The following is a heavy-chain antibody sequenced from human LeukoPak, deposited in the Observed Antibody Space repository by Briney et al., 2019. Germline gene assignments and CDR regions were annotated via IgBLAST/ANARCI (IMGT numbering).Heavy chain of an antibody. CDR2: ISYDGSNK. D-gene: IGHD1-1*01. Sequence: SGGSLRLSCAASGFTFSSYAMHWVRQAPGKGLEWVAVISYDGSNKYYADSVKGRFTISRDNSKKTLFLQMNSLRAEDTAVYYCAKWNSITSYWNYFGMDVWGQGTTVTVSS. J-gene: IGHJ6*02. CDR3: AKWNSITSYWNYFGMDV. CDR1: GFTFSSYA. V-gene: IGHV3-30-3*02.